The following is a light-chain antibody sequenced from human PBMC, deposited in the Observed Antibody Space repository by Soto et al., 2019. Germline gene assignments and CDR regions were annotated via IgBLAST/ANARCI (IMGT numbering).Light chain of an antibody. J-gene: IGKJ5*01. V-gene: IGKV3-20*01. Sequence: EIVLTQSPGTLSLSPGERATLSCRASQSVSNTYLAWYQQKPGQTPRLLIYGASSRATGIPDRFSGSGSGTDFTLTISRLEPEDFAVYYCQQYGSSITFGQGTRLEI. CDR1: QSVSNTY. CDR2: GAS. CDR3: QQYGSSIT.